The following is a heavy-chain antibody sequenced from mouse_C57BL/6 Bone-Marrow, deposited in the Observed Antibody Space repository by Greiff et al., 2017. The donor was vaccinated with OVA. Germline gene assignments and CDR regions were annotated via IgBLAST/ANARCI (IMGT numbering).Heavy chain of an antibody. CDR3: ARFYYYGSPDY. V-gene: IGHV1-59*01. D-gene: IGHD1-1*01. CDR1: GYTFTSYW. CDR2: IDPSDSYT. J-gene: IGHJ2*01. Sequence: VQLQQPGAELVRPGTSVKLSCKASGYTFTSYWMHWVKQRPGQGLEWIGVIDPSDSYTNYNQKFKGKATLTVDTSSSTAYMQLSSLTSEDSAVYYCARFYYYGSPDYWGQGTTLTVSS.